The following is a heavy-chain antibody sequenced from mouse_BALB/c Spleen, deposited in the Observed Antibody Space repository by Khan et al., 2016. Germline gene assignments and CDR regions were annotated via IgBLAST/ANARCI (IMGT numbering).Heavy chain of an antibody. CDR3: SRSGDNYDFDY. V-gene: IGHV9-3-1*01. D-gene: IGHD1-3*01. CDR1: GYTFTNYG. Sequence: QIQLVQSGPELKKPGETVKISCKASGYTFTNYGMNWVKQAPGKGLKWMGWINTYTGELTYTDDFKGRVAFSLETSASTAYLLIINLKTEDTATYFCSRSGDNYDFDYWGQGTTLTVSS. CDR2: INTYTGEL. J-gene: IGHJ2*01.